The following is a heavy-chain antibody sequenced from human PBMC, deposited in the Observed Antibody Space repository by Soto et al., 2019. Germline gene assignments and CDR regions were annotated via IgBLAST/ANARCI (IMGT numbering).Heavy chain of an antibody. CDR1: GYTFTGYY. Sequence: ASVKVSCKASGYTFTGYYLHWVRQAPGQGLEWMGWINPNSGGTNYAQKFQGRVTMTRDTSISTAYMELSRLRSDDTAVYYCAAYCSGGSCYSAPYGMDVWGRGTTVTVSS. J-gene: IGHJ6*02. CDR3: AAYCSGGSCYSAPYGMDV. CDR2: INPNSGGT. V-gene: IGHV1-2*02. D-gene: IGHD2-15*01.